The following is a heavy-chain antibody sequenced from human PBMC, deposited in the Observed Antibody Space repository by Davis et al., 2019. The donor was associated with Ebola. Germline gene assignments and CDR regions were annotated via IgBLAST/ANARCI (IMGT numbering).Heavy chain of an antibody. J-gene: IGHJ3*02. CDR3: ARLGAAAGTYPPDTMIVVVGAFDI. D-gene: IGHD3-22*01. Sequence: ASVKVSCKASGYTFTSYYMHWVRQAPGQGLEWMGIINPSGGSTSYAQKFQGRVTMTRDTSTSTVYMELSSLRSEDTAVYYCARLGAAAGTYPPDTMIVVVGAFDIWGQGTMVTVSS. CDR1: GYTFTSYY. CDR2: INPSGGST. V-gene: IGHV1-46*01.